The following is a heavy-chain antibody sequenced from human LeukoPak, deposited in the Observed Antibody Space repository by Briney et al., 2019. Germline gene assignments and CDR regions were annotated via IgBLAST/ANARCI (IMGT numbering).Heavy chain of an antibody. J-gene: IGHJ4*02. CDR3: ARGGYYNILTGYYNKLLAFDY. Sequence: GGSLRLSCAASGFTFSSYVMHWVRQAPGKGLEWVAIISYDGSNEYYADSVKGRFTISRDNSKNTLYLQMNSLRAEDTAVYYCARGGYYNILTGYYNKLLAFDYWGQGTLVTVSS. CDR1: GFTFSSYV. D-gene: IGHD3-9*01. CDR2: ISYDGSNE. V-gene: IGHV3-30*04.